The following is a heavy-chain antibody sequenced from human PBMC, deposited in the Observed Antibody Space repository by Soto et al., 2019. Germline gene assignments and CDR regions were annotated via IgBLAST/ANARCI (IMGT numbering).Heavy chain of an antibody. CDR2: ISYDGSNK. V-gene: IGHV3-30*18. D-gene: IGHD1-7*01. J-gene: IGHJ4*02. CDR3: AKDSLVTGTTSFYY. CDR1: GFTFSSYG. Sequence: GGSLRLSCAASGFTFSSYGMHWVRQAPGKGLEWVAVISYDGSNKYYADSVKGRFAISRDNSKNTLYLQMNSLRAEDTAVYYCAKDSLVTGTTSFYYWGQGTPVTVSS.